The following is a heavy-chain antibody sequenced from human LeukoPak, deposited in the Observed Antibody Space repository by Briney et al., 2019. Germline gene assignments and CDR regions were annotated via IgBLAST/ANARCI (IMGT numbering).Heavy chain of an antibody. CDR3: AKDRDGYKSGDFDY. CDR2: ISGSGGST. CDR1: GFTFSSYG. J-gene: IGHJ4*02. D-gene: IGHD5-24*01. V-gene: IGHV3-23*01. Sequence: PGGSLRLSCAASGFTFSSYGMHWVRQAPGKGLEWVSAISGSGGSTYYADSVKGRFTISRDNSKNTLYLQMNSLRAEDTAVYYCAKDRDGYKSGDFDYWGQGTLVTVSS.